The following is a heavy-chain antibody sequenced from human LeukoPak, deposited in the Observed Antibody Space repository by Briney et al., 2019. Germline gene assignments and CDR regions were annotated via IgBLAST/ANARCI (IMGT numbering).Heavy chain of an antibody. Sequence: GASVKVSCKASGYTFTGYYMHWVRQAPGQGLEWMGIINPSGGSTSYAQKFQGRVTMTRDMSTSTVYMELSSLRSEDTAVYYCARWVTMVHGDYYYYMDVWGKGTTVTVSS. D-gene: IGHD3-10*01. J-gene: IGHJ6*03. CDR1: GYTFTGYY. CDR2: INPSGGST. V-gene: IGHV1-46*01. CDR3: ARWVTMVHGDYYYYMDV.